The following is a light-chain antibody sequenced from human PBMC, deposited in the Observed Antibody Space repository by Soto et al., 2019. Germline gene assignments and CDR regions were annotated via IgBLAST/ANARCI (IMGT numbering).Light chain of an antibody. J-gene: IGKJ2*01. CDR1: QSISNY. Sequence: DIQMTQSPSSLSASVGDRVTVTSRASQSISNYLNWYQQKPGKAPKLLIYAASSLQSGVPSRFSGSGSGTDFTLTISSLQPEDFATYYCQQSYSSVMYTFGQGTKLEIK. CDR2: AAS. V-gene: IGKV1-39*01. CDR3: QQSYSSVMYT.